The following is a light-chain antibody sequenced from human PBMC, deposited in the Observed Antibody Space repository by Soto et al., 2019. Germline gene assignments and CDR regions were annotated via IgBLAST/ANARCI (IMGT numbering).Light chain of an antibody. V-gene: IGKV3D-11*01. CDR1: QAVNTR. CDR2: LTS. J-gene: IGKJ4*01. CDR3: HQYNDWPLT. Sequence: EIMLTQSPATLSSFPGDRVTLSCRASQAVNTRLAWYQHKPVQAPRHLISLTSNRAAGIPARFSGSGSGTDFTLTISDVEPEDFAVYYCHQYNDWPLTFGGGTKV.